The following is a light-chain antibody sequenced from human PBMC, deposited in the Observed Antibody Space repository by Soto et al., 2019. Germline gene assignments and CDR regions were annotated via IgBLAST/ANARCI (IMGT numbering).Light chain of an antibody. V-gene: IGLV2-8*01. Sequence: QSALTQPASVSGSPGQSIAISCTGTRSDVGAYNYVSWYQQHPGKAPKLMIYEVNKRPSGVPDRFSGSKSGNTASLTVSGLQAEDEADYYCSSYAGNNNYVFGTGTKLTVL. CDR3: SSYAGNNNYV. CDR1: RSDVGAYNY. CDR2: EVN. J-gene: IGLJ1*01.